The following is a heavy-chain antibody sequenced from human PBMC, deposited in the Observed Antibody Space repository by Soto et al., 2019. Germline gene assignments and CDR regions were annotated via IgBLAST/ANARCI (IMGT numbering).Heavy chain of an antibody. CDR2: IGTAGDT. V-gene: IGHV3-13*01. J-gene: IGHJ4*02. CDR1: GFTFSSYD. CDR3: ARGLLDCGSDCYPLDY. D-gene: IGHD2-21*02. Sequence: GGSLRLSCAASGFTFSSYDMHWVRQATGKGLEWVSAIGTAGDTYYPGSVKGRFTISRENAKNSLYLQMNSLRAEDTAVYYCARGLLDCGSDCYPLDYWGQGTLVTVSS.